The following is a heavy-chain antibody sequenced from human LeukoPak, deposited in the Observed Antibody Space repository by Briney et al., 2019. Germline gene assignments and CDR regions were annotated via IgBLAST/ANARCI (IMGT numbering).Heavy chain of an antibody. CDR1: GYNFTSHW. D-gene: IGHD4-17*01. V-gene: IGHV5-51*01. CDR3: ARLGDLYGDYGIHDY. Sequence: GESLKISCEGSGYNFTSHWIGWVRQMPGQGLEGMVILYPGDSDTRYSPSFPGQVTISADKSISTAYLQWSSLKASDTAMYYCARLGDLYGDYGIHDYWGQGTLVTVSS. J-gene: IGHJ4*02. CDR2: LYPGDSDT.